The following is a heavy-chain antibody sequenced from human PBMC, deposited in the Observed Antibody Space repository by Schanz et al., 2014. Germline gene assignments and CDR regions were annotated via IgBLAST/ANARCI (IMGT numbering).Heavy chain of an antibody. CDR3: ARDHVATTDYDYFFDYLDV. J-gene: IGHJ6*03. Sequence: QVQLVQSGAEVKKPGASVKVSCKASGYTFSSYGITWVRQAPGQGLEWMGWINGYNGHTLYAQKFQGRVTMTTDTSTSTSYMELTSLRFDDTAVYYCARDHVATTDYDYFFDYLDVWATGITVIVSS. V-gene: IGHV1-18*01. CDR1: GYTFSSYG. CDR2: INGYNGHT. D-gene: IGHD3-16*01.